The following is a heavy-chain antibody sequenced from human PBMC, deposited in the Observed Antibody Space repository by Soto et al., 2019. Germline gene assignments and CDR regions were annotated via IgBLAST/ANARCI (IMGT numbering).Heavy chain of an antibody. CDR1: GFTFDDYA. V-gene: IGHV3-9*01. D-gene: IGHD4-17*01. Sequence: GGSLRLSCAASGFTFDDYAMHWVRQAPGKGLEWVSGISWNSGSIGYADSVKGRFTISRDNAKNSLYLQMNSLRAEDTALYYCAKDPHPDYGDPNFDYWGQGTLVTVSS. CDR2: ISWNSGSI. J-gene: IGHJ4*02. CDR3: AKDPHPDYGDPNFDY.